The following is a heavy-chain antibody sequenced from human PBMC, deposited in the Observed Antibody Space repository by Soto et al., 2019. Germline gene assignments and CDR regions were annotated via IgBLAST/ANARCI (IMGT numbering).Heavy chain of an antibody. CDR1: GGSFSSYI. V-gene: IGHV1-69*02. CDR2: IIPVLGVE. J-gene: IGHJ6*02. D-gene: IGHD2-2*01. CDR3: AKFPNPWSSSPSQYGMDV. Sequence: GASVKVSCKASGGSFSSYIVSWVRQAPGQGLEWMGRIIPVLGVEYYAQKFQGRVTITADKSTSTAYMELSSLRSEDTAVYYCAKFPNPWSSSPSQYGMDVWGLGTTVTVSS.